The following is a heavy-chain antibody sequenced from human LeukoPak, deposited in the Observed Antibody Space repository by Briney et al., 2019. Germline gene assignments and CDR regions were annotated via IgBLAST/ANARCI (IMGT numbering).Heavy chain of an antibody. J-gene: IGHJ4*02. V-gene: IGHV1-2*06. CDR3: AKETYYYDSSGVVGYFDY. D-gene: IGHD3-22*01. Sequence: GSSVKVSCKASGYTFTGYYMHWVRQAPGQGLEWMGRINPNSGGTNYAQKFQGRVTMTRDTSISTAYMELSRLRSDDTAVYYCAKETYYYDSSGVVGYFDYWGQGTLVTVSS. CDR1: GYTFTGYY. CDR2: INPNSGGT.